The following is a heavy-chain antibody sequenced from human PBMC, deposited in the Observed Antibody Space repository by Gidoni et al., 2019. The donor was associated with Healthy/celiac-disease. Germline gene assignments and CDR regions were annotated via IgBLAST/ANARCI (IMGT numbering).Heavy chain of an antibody. J-gene: IGHJ6*02. CDR1: GFTFSSSG. Sequence: QVQLVESGGGVVQPGRSLRLSCAAYGFTFSSSGLHWVRQAPGKGLELGAVIWYDGSIKYYADAVKGRFTISRDNSKNTLYLQMNSLRAEDTAVYYCARSANYYDSSGYSNYYYYGMDVWGQGTTVTVSS. V-gene: IGHV3-33*01. D-gene: IGHD3-22*01. CDR2: IWYDGSIK. CDR3: ARSANYYDSSGYSNYYYYGMDV.